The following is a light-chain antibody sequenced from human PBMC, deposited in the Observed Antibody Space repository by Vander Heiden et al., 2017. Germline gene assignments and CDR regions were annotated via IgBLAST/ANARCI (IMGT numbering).Light chain of an antibody. J-gene: IGKJ5*01. V-gene: IGKV2-28*01. CDR3: MQALQTPPA. Sequence: DIVMTPSPLSLPVTPGEPASISCRFSQSLLHSNGYNYLDWYLQKPGQSPQLLIYLGSNRASGVPDRFSGSGSGTDFTLKISRVEAEDVGVYYCMQALQTPPAFGQGTRLEIK. CDR2: LGS. CDR1: QSLLHSNGYNY.